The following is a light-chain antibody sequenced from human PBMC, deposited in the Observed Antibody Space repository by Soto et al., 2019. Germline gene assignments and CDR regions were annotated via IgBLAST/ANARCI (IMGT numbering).Light chain of an antibody. CDR3: QHYNSYSEA. J-gene: IGKJ1*01. CDR1: QGINNY. CDR2: AAS. V-gene: IGKV1-17*03. Sequence: SQLPQSASAMSASVGDRVTITCRASQGINNYLVWFHQKPGKVPKRLIYAASSLQSGVPSRFSGSGSGKEFTLTIISLQPDDFVTYYFQHYNSYSEAFGQGTKVDIK.